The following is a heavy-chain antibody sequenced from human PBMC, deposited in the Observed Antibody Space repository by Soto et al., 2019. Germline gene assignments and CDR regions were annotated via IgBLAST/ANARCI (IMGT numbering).Heavy chain of an antibody. CDR2: ISISSSDR. CDR1: GFTLMTYT. Sequence: PGGSLRLSCAASGFTLMTYTINLVRQAPGKGLEWVSSISISSSDRYYADSVRGRFTISRDNAKNALYLQMNSLRADDTAVYFCVRGMNPLFGGQGTLVTVSS. CDR3: VRGMNPLF. V-gene: IGHV3-21*06. J-gene: IGHJ4*01.